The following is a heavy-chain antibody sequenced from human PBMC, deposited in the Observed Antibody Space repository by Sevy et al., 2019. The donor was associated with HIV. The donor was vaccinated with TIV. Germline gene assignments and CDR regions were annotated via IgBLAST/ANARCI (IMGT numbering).Heavy chain of an antibody. CDR2: IYYSGST. V-gene: IGHV4-39*01. CDR3: ARRVAGIFDY. Sequence: SETLFLTCTVSGGSISSSSYYWGWIRQPPGKGLEWIGSIYYSGSTYYNPSLKSRVTISVDTSKNQFSLKLSSVTAADTAVYYCARRVAGIFDYWGQGTLVTVSS. D-gene: IGHD6-19*01. CDR1: GGSISSSSYY. J-gene: IGHJ4*02.